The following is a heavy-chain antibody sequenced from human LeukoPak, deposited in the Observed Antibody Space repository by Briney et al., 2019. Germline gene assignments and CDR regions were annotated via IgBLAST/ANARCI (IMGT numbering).Heavy chain of an antibody. Sequence: GGSLRLSCAASGFTFSSYGMHWVRQTPGKGLEWVAFIRFDESNNYYADSVKGRFTISRDNSKNTLYLQMNSLRAEDTAVYYCGKDQGYYVSSGYQYYFDNWGQGTLVTVSS. CDR3: GKDQGYYVSSGYQYYFDN. V-gene: IGHV3-30*02. CDR2: IRFDESNN. CDR1: GFTFSSYG. D-gene: IGHD3-22*01. J-gene: IGHJ4*02.